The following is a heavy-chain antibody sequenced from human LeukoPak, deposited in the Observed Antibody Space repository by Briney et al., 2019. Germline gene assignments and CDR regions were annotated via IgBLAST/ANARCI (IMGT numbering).Heavy chain of an antibody. CDR2: TYYRSKWYY. J-gene: IGHJ3*02. V-gene: IGHV6-1*01. CDR1: GDSASSNSAA. CDR3: ARDFTVIPLVAAFDI. Sequence: PSQTLSLTCAISGDSASSNSAAWNWIRQSPSRGLEWLVRTYYRSKWYYDYAVSVKSRVTVNPDTSKNQFSLHLNSVTPEDTAVYYCARDFTVIPLVAAFDIWGQGTMVTVSS. D-gene: IGHD3-22*01.